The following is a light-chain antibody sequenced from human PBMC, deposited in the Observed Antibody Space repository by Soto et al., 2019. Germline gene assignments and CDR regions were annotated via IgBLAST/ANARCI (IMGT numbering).Light chain of an antibody. V-gene: IGKV1-9*01. J-gene: IGKJ4*01. CDR1: QAITNN. CDR2: EES. Sequence: DIPLTESAASLSASVGDRVTITCRASQAITNNLAWYQQKPGNPPRLLIYEESTLHSGVPSRFSGRKVGTQFILTIDSLQPEDFATYYCQQVKSYPRTFGGGTKVDIK. CDR3: QQVKSYPRT.